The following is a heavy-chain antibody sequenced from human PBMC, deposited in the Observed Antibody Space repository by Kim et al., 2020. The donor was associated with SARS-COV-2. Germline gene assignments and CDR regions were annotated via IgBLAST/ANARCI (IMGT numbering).Heavy chain of an antibody. V-gene: IGHV4-59*01. CDR2: IYYTGST. J-gene: IGHJ4*01. CDR1: GGSISGYY. Sequence: SETLSLTCTVSGGSISGYYWSWIRQPPRKELEWIGYIYYTGSTSYNPSLRSRVDISLDTSKTQFSLKLSSVTAADTAAYYFARYCSGDGCFSRSSFAYWG. CDR3: ARYCSGDGCFSRSSFAY. D-gene: IGHD2-15*01.